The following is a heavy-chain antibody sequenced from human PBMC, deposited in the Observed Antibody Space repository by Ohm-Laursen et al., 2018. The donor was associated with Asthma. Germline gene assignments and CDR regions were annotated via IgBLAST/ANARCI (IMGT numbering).Heavy chain of an antibody. CDR2: INPNSGGT. J-gene: IGHJ4*02. CDR3: ASGLAGDYGDYVPDF. V-gene: IGHV1-2*06. CDR1: GYTFTSYY. Sequence: GASVKVSCKASGYTFTSYYMHWVRQAPGQGLEWMGRINPNSGGTNYAQKFQGRVTMTRDTSISTAYLELSSLTSDDTALYYCASGLAGDYGDYVPDFWGQGSLVTVSA. D-gene: IGHD4-17*01.